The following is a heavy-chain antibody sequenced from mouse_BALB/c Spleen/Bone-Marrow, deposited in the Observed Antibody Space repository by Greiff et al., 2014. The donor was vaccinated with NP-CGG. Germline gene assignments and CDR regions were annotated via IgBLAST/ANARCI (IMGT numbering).Heavy chain of an antibody. CDR3: ARKYGDY. D-gene: IGHD2-10*02. Sequence: VHLVESGAELVRPGSSVKISCKASGYPFSSYWMSWVKQRPGQGLEWIGQIYPGDGETNYNGKFKGNATLTAEKSSSAAYMQLISLTSEDSAVYFCARKYGDYWGQGTTLTVSS. CDR2: IYPGDGET. J-gene: IGHJ2*01. V-gene: IGHV1-80*01. CDR1: GYPFSSYW.